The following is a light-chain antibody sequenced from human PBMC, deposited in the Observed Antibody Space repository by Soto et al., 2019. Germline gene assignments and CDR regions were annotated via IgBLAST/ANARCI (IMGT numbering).Light chain of an antibody. J-gene: IGKJ2*01. CDR3: QQYKNWPQT. CDR1: QSVGSN. V-gene: IGKV3-15*01. CDR2: GAS. Sequence: DIVMTQSPATLSVSPGERATLSCRASQSVGSNLAWYQQKPGQSPRLLISGASTRATDIPARFSDSGSGSDFTLTISSLQSEDFGVYYCQQYKNWPQTFGQGTKLEIK.